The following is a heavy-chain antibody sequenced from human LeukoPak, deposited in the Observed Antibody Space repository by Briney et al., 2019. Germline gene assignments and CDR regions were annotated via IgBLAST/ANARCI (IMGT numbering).Heavy chain of an antibody. CDR1: GGSFSGYY. Sequence: SETLSLTCAVYGGSFSGYYWSWIRQPPGKGLEWIGEINHSGSTNYNPSLKSRVTISVDTSKNQFSLKLSSVTAADTAVYYCARGSDLRTTGQTYYFNYWGQGNPGHRLL. J-gene: IGHJ4*02. V-gene: IGHV4-34*01. D-gene: IGHD1/OR15-1a*01. CDR3: ARGSDLRTTGQTYYFNY. CDR2: INHSGST.